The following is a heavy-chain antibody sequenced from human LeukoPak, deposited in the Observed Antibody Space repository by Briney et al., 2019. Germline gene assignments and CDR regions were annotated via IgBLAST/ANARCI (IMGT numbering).Heavy chain of an antibody. Sequence: ASVNVSCKASGYTFTSYYMHWVRQAPGQGLEWMGIINPSGGSTSYAQKFQGRVTVTRDTSTSTVYMELSSLRSEDTAVYYCARDRGIVGATFYYYYYGMDVWGQGTTVTVSS. J-gene: IGHJ6*02. CDR1: GYTFTSYY. D-gene: IGHD1-26*01. CDR3: ARDRGIVGATFYYYYYGMDV. CDR2: INPSGGST. V-gene: IGHV1-46*01.